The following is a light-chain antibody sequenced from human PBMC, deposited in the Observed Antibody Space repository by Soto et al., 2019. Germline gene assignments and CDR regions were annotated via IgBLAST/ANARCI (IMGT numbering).Light chain of an antibody. CDR3: HQYYSVPLT. CDR1: QSLLYNSNNKNY. J-gene: IGKJ4*01. V-gene: IGKV4-1*01. CDR2: WAS. Sequence: DIVMTQSPDSLAVSLGERATINCKSSQSLLYNSNNKNYLAWYQQEPGQPPKLLIYWASTRESGVPDRFSGSGSGTDFTLTISNLQAEDVAVYYCHQYYSVPLTFGGGPKVEIK.